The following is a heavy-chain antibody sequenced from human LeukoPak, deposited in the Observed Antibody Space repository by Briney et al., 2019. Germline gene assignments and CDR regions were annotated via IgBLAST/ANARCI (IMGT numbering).Heavy chain of an antibody. CDR2: ISYDGHTI. CDR1: GFTFSEYY. V-gene: IGHV3-11*04. Sequence: GSLRLSCAASGFTFSEYYMTWIRQAPGKGLEWVSYISYDGHTISYGDSVKGRFTISRDNAKNSMYLQMNSLRVEDMAVYYCARGSSSPGWFDPWGQGTLVTVSS. CDR3: ARGSSSPGWFDP. J-gene: IGHJ5*02. D-gene: IGHD6-6*01.